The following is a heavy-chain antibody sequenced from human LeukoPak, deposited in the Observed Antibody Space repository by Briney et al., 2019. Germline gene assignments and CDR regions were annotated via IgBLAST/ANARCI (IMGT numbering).Heavy chain of an antibody. CDR3: AKVNSSGWYYFDY. Sequence: GGSLRLSCAASGFTFSSYGMHLVRQAPGKGLEWVAFIRYDGSNKYYADSVKGRFTISRDNSKNTLYLQMNSLRAEDTAVYYCAKVNSSGWYYFDYWGQGTLVTVSS. V-gene: IGHV3-30*02. CDR2: IRYDGSNK. D-gene: IGHD6-19*01. J-gene: IGHJ4*02. CDR1: GFTFSSYG.